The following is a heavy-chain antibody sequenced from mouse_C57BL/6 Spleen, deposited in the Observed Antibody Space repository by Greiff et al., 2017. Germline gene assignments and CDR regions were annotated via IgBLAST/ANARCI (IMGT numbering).Heavy chain of an antibody. J-gene: IGHJ4*01. V-gene: IGHV1-77*01. CDR2: IGPGGGCT. Sequence: QVHVMQSGAELVKPGASVKISCKASGYTFTSYYMYWVKQRPGQGLEWIGKIGPGGGCTYYPEKFKGNATLATDKSSSTAYMQLSSLTSEDSAVYFCARVRYALDYWGQGTSVTVSS. CDR1: GYTFTSYY. CDR3: ARVRYALDY. D-gene: IGHD1-1*01.